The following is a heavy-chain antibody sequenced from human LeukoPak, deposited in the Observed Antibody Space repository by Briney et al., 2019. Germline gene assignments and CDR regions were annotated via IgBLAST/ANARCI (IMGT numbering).Heavy chain of an antibody. Sequence: GGSLRLSCAASGFTFSSYAMSWVRQAPGKGLEWVSAISGSGGSTYYADSVKGRFTISRDNSKNTLYLQMNSLRAEDTAVYYCATARGRGYRGYVASFDYWGQGTLVSVSS. V-gene: IGHV3-23*01. CDR1: GFTFSSYA. CDR3: ATARGRGYRGYVASFDY. J-gene: IGHJ4*02. D-gene: IGHD5-12*01. CDR2: ISGSGGST.